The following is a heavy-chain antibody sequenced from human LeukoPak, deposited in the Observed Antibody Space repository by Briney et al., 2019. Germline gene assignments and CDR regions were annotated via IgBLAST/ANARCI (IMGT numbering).Heavy chain of an antibody. CDR2: ISSSSSYI. V-gene: IGHV3-21*01. CDR1: GFTFSSYS. J-gene: IGHJ4*02. D-gene: IGHD5-18*01. CDR3: ARGLDTAMVNYY. Sequence: GGSLRLSCAASGFTFSSYSMNWVRQAPGKGLEWVSSISSSSSYIYYADSVNGRFTISRDNAKNSLYLQMNSLRAEDTAVYYCARGLDTAMVNYYWGQGTLVTVSS.